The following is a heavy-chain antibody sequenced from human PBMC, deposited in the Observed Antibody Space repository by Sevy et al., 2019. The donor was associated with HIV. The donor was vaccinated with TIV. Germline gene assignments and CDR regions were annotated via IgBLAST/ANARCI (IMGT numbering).Heavy chain of an antibody. CDR2: ISGSGGST. Sequence: GGSLRLSCAASGFTFSSYAMSWVRQAPGKGLEWVSAISGSGGSTYYADSVKGRFTISRDNSKITLYLQMNSLRAEDTAVYYCAKKLLFGATHGDDAFDIWGQGTMVTVSS. CDR1: GFTFSSYA. CDR3: AKKLLFGATHGDDAFDI. J-gene: IGHJ3*02. D-gene: IGHD3-10*02. V-gene: IGHV3-23*01.